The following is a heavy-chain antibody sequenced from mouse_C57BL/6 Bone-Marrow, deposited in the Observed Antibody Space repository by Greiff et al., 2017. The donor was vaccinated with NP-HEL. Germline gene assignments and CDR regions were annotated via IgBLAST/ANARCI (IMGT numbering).Heavy chain of an antibody. CDR2: IDPATGGT. CDR1: GYTFTDYE. V-gene: IGHV1-15*01. J-gene: IGHJ1*03. CDR3: TRYDYNREGDWYFDV. D-gene: IGHD2-4*01. Sequence: VQLQQSGAELVRPGASVTLSCKASGYTFTDYEMHWVKQTPVHGLEWIGAIDPATGGTAYNQKFKGKAILTADKSSSTAYMELRSLTSEDSAVYYCTRYDYNREGDWYFDVWGTGTTVTVSS.